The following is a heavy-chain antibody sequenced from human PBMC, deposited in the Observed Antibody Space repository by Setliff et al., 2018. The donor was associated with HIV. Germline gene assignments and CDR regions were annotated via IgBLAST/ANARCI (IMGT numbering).Heavy chain of an antibody. CDR2: FDPEDGET. J-gene: IGHJ6*03. Sequence: ASVKVSCKVSGYTLTELSIHWVRQAPGKGLEWMGGFDPEDGETIYAQKFQGRVTMTEDTSTDTAYMELTSLRSEDTAVYYCARNPEMAALNYFYYYMDVWGKGTTVTVSS. CDR3: ARNPEMAALNYFYYYMDV. D-gene: IGHD6-19*01. CDR1: GYTLTELS. V-gene: IGHV1-24*01.